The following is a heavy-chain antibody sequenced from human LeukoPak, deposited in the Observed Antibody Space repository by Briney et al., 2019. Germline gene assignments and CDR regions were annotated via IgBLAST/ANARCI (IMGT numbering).Heavy chain of an antibody. CDR2: ISGSGGST. D-gene: IGHD1-7*01. J-gene: IGHJ4*02. V-gene: IGHV3-23*01. CDR3: ARDRTSHNWNFFFDY. Sequence: GGSLRLSCAASGFTFSSYAMSWVRQAPGKGLEWVSAISGSGGSTYCADSVKGRFTISRDNSKNTLYLRMNSLRAEDTAVYYCARDRTSHNWNFFFDYWGQGTLVTVSS. CDR1: GFTFSSYA.